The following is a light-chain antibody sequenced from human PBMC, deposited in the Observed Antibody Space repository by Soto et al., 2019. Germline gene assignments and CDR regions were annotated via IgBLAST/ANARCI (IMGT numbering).Light chain of an antibody. V-gene: IGLV7-46*01. Sequence: QAVVTQEPSLTVSPGGTVTLTCGSSTGAVTSGHYPYWFHQKPGQAPRTLIYDTSNKHSWTPARFSGSLLGGKAALTLSGAQPEDEADYYCLLSYSGARVFGGGTQAHRP. CDR3: LLSYSGARV. CDR1: TGAVTSGHY. CDR2: DTS. J-gene: IGLJ3*02.